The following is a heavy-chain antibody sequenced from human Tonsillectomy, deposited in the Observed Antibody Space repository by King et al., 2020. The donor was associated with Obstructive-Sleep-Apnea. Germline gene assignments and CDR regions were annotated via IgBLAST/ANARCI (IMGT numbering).Heavy chain of an antibody. CDR1: GFTFGDYA. D-gene: IGHD3-10*01. Sequence: VQLVESGGGLVQPGRSLRLSCIGSGFTFGDYAMSWFRQAPGKGLEWVGFVRSKPYGGTTDYAASVKGRFAISRDDSKSIAYLQMDSLKTVDTALYYCSRDGSYGSGSLTNWFDPWSQGTLVTVS. CDR2: VRSKPYGGTT. J-gene: IGHJ5*02. V-gene: IGHV3-49*03. CDR3: SRDGSYGSGSLTNWFDP.